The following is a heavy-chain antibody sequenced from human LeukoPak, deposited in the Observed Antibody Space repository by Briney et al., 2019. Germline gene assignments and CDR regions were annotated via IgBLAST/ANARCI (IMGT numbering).Heavy chain of an antibody. CDR2: IYSAGST. Sequence: GGSLRLSCTASGFTVSSTYMSWVRQAPGKGLEWVSIIYSAGSTYYADSVKGRFTISRDNSKNTLYLQMNSLRAEDTAVYYCATTGDLHGRYYCYMDVWGKGTTVTVSS. D-gene: IGHD7-27*01. CDR3: ATTGDLHGRYYCYMDV. V-gene: IGHV3-53*01. J-gene: IGHJ6*03. CDR1: GFTVSSTY.